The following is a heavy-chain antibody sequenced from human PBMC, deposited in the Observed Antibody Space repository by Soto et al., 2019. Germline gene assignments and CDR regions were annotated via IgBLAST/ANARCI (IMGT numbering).Heavy chain of an antibody. CDR3: AGHNNWNDVFAFDI. D-gene: IGHD1-20*01. CDR1: GGSISSGGYS. Sequence: QLQLQESGSGLVKPSQTLSLTCAVSGGSISSGGYSWSWIRQPPGKGLEWIGYIYHSGSTYYNPSLKSRVTISVDRSKNQFSLKLSSVTAADTAVYYCAGHNNWNDVFAFDIWGQGTMVTVSS. J-gene: IGHJ3*02. V-gene: IGHV4-30-2*01. CDR2: IYHSGST.